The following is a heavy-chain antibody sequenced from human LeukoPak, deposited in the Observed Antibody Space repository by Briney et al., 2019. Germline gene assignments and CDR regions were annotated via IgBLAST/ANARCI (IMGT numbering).Heavy chain of an antibody. CDR3: TTGQLRYFDWNQFDY. CDR1: GFTFSNAW. J-gene: IGHJ4*02. Sequence: GGSLRLSCAASGFTFSNAWMSWVRQAPGKGLEWVGRIKSKTDGGTTDYAAPVKGRFTISRDDSKNTLYLQMNSLKTEDTAVYYCTTGQLRYFDWNQFDYWGQGTLVTVSS. CDR2: IKSKTDGGTT. V-gene: IGHV3-15*01. D-gene: IGHD3-9*01.